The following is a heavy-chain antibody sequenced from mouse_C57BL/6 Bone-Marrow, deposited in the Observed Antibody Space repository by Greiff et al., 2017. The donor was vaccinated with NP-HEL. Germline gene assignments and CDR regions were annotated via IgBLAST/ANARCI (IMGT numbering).Heavy chain of an antibody. CDR3: ARRLWLRPLYYAMDY. V-gene: IGHV1-81*01. CDR1: GYTFTSYG. Sequence: QVQLQQSGAELARPGASVKLSCKASGYTFTSYGISWVKQRTGQGLEWIGEIYPRSGNTYYNEKFKGKATLTADKSSSTAYMELRSLTSEDSAVYFCARRLWLRPLYYAMDYWGQGTSVTVSS. J-gene: IGHJ4*01. D-gene: IGHD2-2*01. CDR2: IYPRSGNT.